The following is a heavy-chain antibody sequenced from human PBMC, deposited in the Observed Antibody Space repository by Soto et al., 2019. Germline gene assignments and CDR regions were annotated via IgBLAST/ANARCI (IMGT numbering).Heavy chain of an antibody. D-gene: IGHD1-26*01. CDR2: IHSDGSST. CDR3: ARGDRGAFDI. Sequence: EVQLVESGGGLVQPGASLRPSCAASGFTFSYYWMHWVRQAPGKGLVWVSRIHSDGSSTTYADSVKGRFTISRDNARNTVYLQMNSLRVEDTAVYYCARGDRGAFDIWGQGTVVTVSS. J-gene: IGHJ3*02. V-gene: IGHV3-74*01. CDR1: GFTFSYYW.